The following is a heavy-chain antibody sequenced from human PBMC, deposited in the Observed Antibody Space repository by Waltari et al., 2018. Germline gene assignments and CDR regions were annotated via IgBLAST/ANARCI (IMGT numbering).Heavy chain of an antibody. V-gene: IGHV4-34*01. Sequence: QVQLQQWGAGLLKPSETLSLTRAVYGGSFSGYYWSWIRQPPGKGLEWIGEINHSGSTNYNPSLKSRVTISVDTSKNQFSLKLSSVTAADTAVYYCAREFEDCSGGSCRETNWFDPWGQGTLVTVSS. CDR3: AREFEDCSGGSCRETNWFDP. CDR2: INHSGST. D-gene: IGHD2-15*01. J-gene: IGHJ5*02. CDR1: GGSFSGYY.